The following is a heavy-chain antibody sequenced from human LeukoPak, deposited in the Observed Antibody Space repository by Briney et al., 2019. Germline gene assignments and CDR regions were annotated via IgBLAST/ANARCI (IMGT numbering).Heavy chain of an antibody. CDR3: ARVRSRSGYFDY. V-gene: IGHV4-59*01. J-gene: IGHJ4*02. D-gene: IGHD1-14*01. Sequence: KASETLSLTCTVSGGSISSYYWSWIRQPPGKGLEWIGYIYYSGSTNYNPSLKSRVTISVDASKNQFSLKLSSVTAADTAVYYCARVRSRSGYFDYWGQGTLVTVSS. CDR1: GGSISSYY. CDR2: IYYSGST.